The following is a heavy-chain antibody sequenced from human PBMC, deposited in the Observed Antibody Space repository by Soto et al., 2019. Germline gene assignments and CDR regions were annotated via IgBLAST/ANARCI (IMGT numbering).Heavy chain of an antibody. CDR3: ARDGQDTAMGFFDY. CDR1: GFTFSSYG. J-gene: IGHJ4*02. D-gene: IGHD5-18*01. CDR2: IWYDGSNK. V-gene: IGHV3-33*01. Sequence: QVQLVESGGGVVQPGRSLRLSCAASGFTFSSYGIHWVRQAPGKGLEWVAVIWYDGSNKYYADSVKGRFTISRDNSKNTLYLQMNSVRAEDTAVYYCARDGQDTAMGFFDYWGQGTLVTVSS.